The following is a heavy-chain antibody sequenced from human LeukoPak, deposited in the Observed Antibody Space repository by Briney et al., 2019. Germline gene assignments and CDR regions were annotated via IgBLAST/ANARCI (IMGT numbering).Heavy chain of an antibody. CDR3: ARAWGLRPLDY. CDR2: IYYSGST. CDR1: GGSVSSGSYY. V-gene: IGHV4-61*01. D-gene: IGHD1-26*01. Sequence: PSETLSLTCTVSGGSVSSGSYYWSWIRQPPGKGLEWIGYIYYSGSTNYNPSLKSRATISVDTSKNQFSLKLSSVTAADTAVYYCARAWGLRPLDYWGQGTLVTVSS. J-gene: IGHJ4*02.